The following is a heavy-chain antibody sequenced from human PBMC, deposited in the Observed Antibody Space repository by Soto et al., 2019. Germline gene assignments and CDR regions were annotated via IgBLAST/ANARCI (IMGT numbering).Heavy chain of an antibody. CDR1: GYTFTSYD. Sequence: ASVKVSCKASGYTFTSYDINWVRQATGQGIEWMGWMNPNSGNTGYAQKFQGRVTMTRNTSISTAYMELSSLRSEDTAVYYCIYDSRPAGKAFHIWGQGTIGTLS. D-gene: IGHD3-22*01. CDR3: IYDSRPAGKAFHI. CDR2: MNPNSGNT. V-gene: IGHV1-8*01. J-gene: IGHJ3*02.